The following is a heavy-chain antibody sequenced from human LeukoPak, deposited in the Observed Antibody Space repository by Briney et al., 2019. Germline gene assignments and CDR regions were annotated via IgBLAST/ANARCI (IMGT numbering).Heavy chain of an antibody. V-gene: IGHV3-21*04. D-gene: IGHD4-17*01. Sequence: GGSLTLSCAASGFTFSSYSMNWVRQAPGKGLEWVSSISSSSSYIYYAASVKCRFTISRDNAKNSLYLQMNSLRAEDTAVYYCARDLYGDYAGGLDYWGQGTLVTVSS. CDR2: ISSSSSYI. J-gene: IGHJ4*02. CDR1: GFTFSSYS. CDR3: ARDLYGDYAGGLDY.